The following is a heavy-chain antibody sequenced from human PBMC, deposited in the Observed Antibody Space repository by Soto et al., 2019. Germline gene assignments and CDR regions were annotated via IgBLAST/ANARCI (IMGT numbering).Heavy chain of an antibody. CDR3: ARSRVSTPRLEDPFDI. CDR2: IYPGDSDS. D-gene: IGHD5-12*01. V-gene: IGHV5-51*01. CDR1: GYSFTTYW. J-gene: IGHJ3*02. Sequence: PGVSLTISWQGSGYSFTTYWLAWVRQLPGKGLEYMGIIYPGDSDSRYSPAFQGQVTISADKSINTAYLQWTSLKASDTAIYYCARSRVSTPRLEDPFDIWGQGTRVTVSS.